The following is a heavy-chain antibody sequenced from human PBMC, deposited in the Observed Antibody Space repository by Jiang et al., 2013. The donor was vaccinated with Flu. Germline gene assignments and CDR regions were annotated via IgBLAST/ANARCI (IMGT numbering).Heavy chain of an antibody. J-gene: IGHJ4*02. D-gene: IGHD6-19*01. V-gene: IGHV4-59*01. CDR1: GGSISSYY. CDR2: IYYSGST. CDR3: ARSPVSEYSSGWDFDY. Sequence: LLKPSETLSLTCTVSGGSISSYYWSWIRQPPGKGLEWIGYIYYSGSTNYNPSLKSRVTISVDTSKNQFSLKLSSVTAADTAVYYCARSPVSEYSSGWDFDYWGQGTLVTVSS.